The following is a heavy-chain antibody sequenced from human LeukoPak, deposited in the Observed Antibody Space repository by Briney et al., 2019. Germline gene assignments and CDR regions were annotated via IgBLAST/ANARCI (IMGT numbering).Heavy chain of an antibody. V-gene: IGHV4-4*07. CDR3: ARDRPGTWFGELIWRWFDP. CDR2: IYTSGST. D-gene: IGHD3-10*01. J-gene: IGHJ5*02. Sequence: SETLSLTCTVSGGSISSYYWSWIRQPAGKGLEWIGRIYTSGSTNYNPSLKSRVTMSVDTSKNQFSLKLSSVTAADTAVYYCARDRPGTWFGELIWRWFDPWGQGTLVTVSS. CDR1: GGSISSYY.